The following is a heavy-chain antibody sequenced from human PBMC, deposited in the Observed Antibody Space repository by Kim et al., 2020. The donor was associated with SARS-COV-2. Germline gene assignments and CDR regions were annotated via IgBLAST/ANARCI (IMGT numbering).Heavy chain of an antibody. Sequence: ASVKVSCKASGYTFTSYDINWVRQATGQGLEWMGWMNPNSGNTGYAQKFQGRVTMTRNTSISTAYMELSSLRSEDTAVYYCARVGVVGPDFDYWGQGTLVTVSS. D-gene: IGHD1-26*01. CDR2: MNPNSGNT. J-gene: IGHJ4*02. CDR1: GYTFTSYD. V-gene: IGHV1-8*01. CDR3: ARVGVVGPDFDY.